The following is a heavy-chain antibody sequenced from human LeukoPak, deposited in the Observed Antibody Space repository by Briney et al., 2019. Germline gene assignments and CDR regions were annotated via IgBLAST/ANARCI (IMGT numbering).Heavy chain of an antibody. V-gene: IGHV3-66*01. D-gene: IGHD2-15*01. CDR1: GFTVSRNY. CDR2: IYSGGNT. Sequence: GGSLRLSCAASGFTVSRNYMSWVRQAPGKGLEWLSVIYSGGNTYYADSVMGRLTISRDNSKNTLYLQMNSLRAEDTALYYCARTLVGSGLHAFDIWGQGTMVTVS. CDR3: ARTLVGSGLHAFDI. J-gene: IGHJ3*02.